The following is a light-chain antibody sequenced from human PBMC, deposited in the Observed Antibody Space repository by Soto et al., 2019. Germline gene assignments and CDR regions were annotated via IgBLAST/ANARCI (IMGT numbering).Light chain of an antibody. V-gene: IGKV3-11*01. CDR3: QHRHN. CDR2: DAS. J-gene: IGKJ3*01. CDR1: QSVSRD. Sequence: DIVLTQSPATLSLSPGERATLSCRASQSVSRDFAWYQQKPGQAPRLLIYDASNRATGIPARFSGSASGTDFTLTINSLQPEDFAVYYCQHRHNFGTGTKVDFK.